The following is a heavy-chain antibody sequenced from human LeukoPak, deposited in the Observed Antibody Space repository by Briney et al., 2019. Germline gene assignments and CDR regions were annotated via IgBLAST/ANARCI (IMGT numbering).Heavy chain of an antibody. D-gene: IGHD6-19*01. CDR2: IYYSGST. J-gene: IGHJ4*02. V-gene: IGHV4-39*07. CDR1: GGSISSSSYY. CDR3: ARGLIKGIAVAGSG. Sequence: SETLSLTCTVSGGSISSSSYYWGWIRQPPGKGLEWIGSIYYSGSTYYNPSLKSRVTISVDTSKNQFSLKLSSVTAADTAVYYCARGLIKGIAVAGSGWGQGTLATVSS.